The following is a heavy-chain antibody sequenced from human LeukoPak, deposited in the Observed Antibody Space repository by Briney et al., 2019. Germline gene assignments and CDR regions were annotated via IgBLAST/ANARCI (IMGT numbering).Heavy chain of an antibody. CDR3: AKDRSDFWSGYEYYFDY. CDR1: GFPFSSYA. J-gene: IGHJ4*02. V-gene: IGHV3-23*01. Sequence: GGSLRLSCAASGFPFSSYAMSWVRQAPGKGLEWVSAISGSGGSTYYADSVKGRFTISRDNSKNTLYLQVNSLRAEDTAVYYCAKDRSDFWSGYEYYFDYWGQGVLVIVSS. D-gene: IGHD3-3*01. CDR2: ISGSGGST.